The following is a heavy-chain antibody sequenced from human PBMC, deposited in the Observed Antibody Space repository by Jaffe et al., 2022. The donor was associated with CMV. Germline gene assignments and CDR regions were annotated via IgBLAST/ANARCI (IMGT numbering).Heavy chain of an antibody. Sequence: QVQLVQSGAEVKKPGSSVKVSCKASGGTFSSYAISWVRQAPGQGLEWMGGIIPIFGTANYAQKFQGRVTITADESTSTAYMELSSLRSEDTAVYYCAREGEGGAFSDYGDYSGFFWFDYWGQGTLVTVSS. CDR2: IIPIFGTA. D-gene: IGHD4-17*01. CDR3: AREGEGGAFSDYGDYSGFFWFDY. J-gene: IGHJ4*02. V-gene: IGHV1-69*01. CDR1: GGTFSSYA.